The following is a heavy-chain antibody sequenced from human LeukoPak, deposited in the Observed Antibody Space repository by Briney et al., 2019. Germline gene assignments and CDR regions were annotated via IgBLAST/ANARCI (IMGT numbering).Heavy chain of an antibody. V-gene: IGHV3-30*02. D-gene: IGHD4-17*01. Sequence: PGGSLRLSCAASGFTFSSYGMHWVRQAPGKGLEWVAFIRYDGSNKYYADSVKGRFTISRDNSKNTLYLQMNSLRAEDTAVYYCARDLGLADYGDSFDYWGQGTLVTVSS. CDR3: ARDLGLADYGDSFDY. J-gene: IGHJ4*02. CDR2: IRYDGSNK. CDR1: GFTFSSYG.